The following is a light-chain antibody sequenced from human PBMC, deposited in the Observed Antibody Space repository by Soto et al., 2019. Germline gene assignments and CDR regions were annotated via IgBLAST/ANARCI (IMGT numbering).Light chain of an antibody. CDR3: AAWDDSLSVYWV. J-gene: IGLJ3*02. CDR1: SSHIGSAY. V-gene: IGLV1-47*01. CDR2: RNN. Sequence: QSVLTQPPSASGTPGQTVTISCSGSSSHIGSAYIYWYQYLPGTAPKLLIYRNNQRPSGVPDRFSGSKSGTSASLAISGLRSEDEADYYCAAWDDSLSVYWVFGGGTKLTVL.